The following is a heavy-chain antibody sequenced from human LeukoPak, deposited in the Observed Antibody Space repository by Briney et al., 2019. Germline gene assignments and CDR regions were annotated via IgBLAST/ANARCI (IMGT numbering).Heavy chain of an antibody. CDR1: GGSISSGGYY. V-gene: IGHV4-31*03. D-gene: IGHD2-2*01. CDR3: ARDCSSTSCYYYYGMDV. J-gene: IGHJ6*02. CDR2: IYYSGST. Sequence: PSQTLSLTCTVSGGSISSGGYYWSWIRQHPGKGLEWIGYIYYSGSTYYNPSLKSRVTISVDTSKNQFSLKLSSATAADTAAYYCARDCSSTSCYYYYGMDVWGQGTTVTVSS.